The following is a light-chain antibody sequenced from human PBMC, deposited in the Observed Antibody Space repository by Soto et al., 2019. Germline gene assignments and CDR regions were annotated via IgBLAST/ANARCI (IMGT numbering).Light chain of an antibody. CDR2: GAS. CDR1: QSVTSSY. V-gene: IGKV3-20*01. CDR3: QQYGSSQFN. J-gene: IGKJ3*01. Sequence: EIVLTQSPGTLSLSPGERATLSCRASQSVTSSYLAWYQQRPGQAPRLLIYGASSRATGIPDRFSGSGSGTDFTLTISRLEPEDFAVYYCQQYGSSQFNLGPGTKVDSK.